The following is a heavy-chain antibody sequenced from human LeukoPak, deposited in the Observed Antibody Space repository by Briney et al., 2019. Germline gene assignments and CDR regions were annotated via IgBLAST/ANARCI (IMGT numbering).Heavy chain of an antibody. Sequence: SETLSLTCTISGGSISSSNFYWGWVRQPPGKGLEWIGSIYYSGSTYYNPSLKSRVSISVDTSKNQFSLKLSSVTAADTAVYYCARDARVQKWFGELLKTTTYYFDYWGQGTLVTVSS. J-gene: IGHJ4*02. CDR1: GGSISSSNFY. D-gene: IGHD3-10*01. V-gene: IGHV4-39*07. CDR2: IYYSGST. CDR3: ARDARVQKWFGELLKTTTYYFDY.